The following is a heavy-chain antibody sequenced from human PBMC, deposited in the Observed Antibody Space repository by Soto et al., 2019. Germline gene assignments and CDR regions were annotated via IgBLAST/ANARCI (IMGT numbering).Heavy chain of an antibody. Sequence: QLQLQESGPGLVKPSETLSLTCTVSGGSISSSSYYWGWIRQPPGKGLEWIGSIYYSGSTYYNPSLKSRVTISVDTFKNQFSLKLSSVTAADTAVYYCARQNWDNWYFDLWGRGTLVTVSS. CDR3: ARQNWDNWYFDL. J-gene: IGHJ2*01. D-gene: IGHD1-26*01. CDR2: IYYSGST. V-gene: IGHV4-39*01. CDR1: GGSISSSSYY.